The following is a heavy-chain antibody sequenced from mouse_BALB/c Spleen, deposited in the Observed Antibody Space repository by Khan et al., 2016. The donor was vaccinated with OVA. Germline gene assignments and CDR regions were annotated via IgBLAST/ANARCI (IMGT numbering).Heavy chain of an antibody. CDR2: ISLGGNT. CDR3: EREDPMITTWFAY. V-gene: IGHV5-6-5*01. J-gene: IGHJ3*01. Sequence: EVELVESGGGLVKPGGSLKLSCAASGFTFSTYIMSWVRQTPEKRLEWVASISLGGNTFYPDSVKGRFTISSDDARNILYLQMSSLRSEDTAMYYWEREDPMITTWFAYWGQGTLVTVSA. CDR1: GFTFSTYI. D-gene: IGHD2-4*01.